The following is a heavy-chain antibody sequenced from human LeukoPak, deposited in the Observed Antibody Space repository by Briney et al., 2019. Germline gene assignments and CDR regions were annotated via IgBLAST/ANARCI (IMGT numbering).Heavy chain of an antibody. J-gene: IGHJ6*03. Sequence: GGSLRLSCTASGFTFTSYSINWVRQAPGKGLEWVSSISSSSGYIYYADSVKGRFTISRDNVKNSLYLQMNSLRAEDTAVYYCARDSSSQSYYYYYYMDVWGKGTTVTVSS. CDR2: ISSSSGYI. CDR1: GFTFTSYS. V-gene: IGHV3-21*01. D-gene: IGHD6-13*01. CDR3: ARDSSSQSYYYYYYMDV.